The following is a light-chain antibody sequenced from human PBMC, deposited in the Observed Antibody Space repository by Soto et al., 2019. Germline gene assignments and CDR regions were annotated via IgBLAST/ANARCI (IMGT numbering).Light chain of an antibody. CDR2: GGS. CDR3: QQYGTSPRT. V-gene: IGKV3-20*01. J-gene: IGKJ1*01. Sequence: EIVLTQSPGTLSLSPGERATLSCRASQSVSNTYIAWYQQKPGQAPRLLIYGGSSRATGIPDRFGCSGSGADFTLTITRLEPEDFAVYYCQQYGTSPRTFGQGTKVEIK. CDR1: QSVSNTY.